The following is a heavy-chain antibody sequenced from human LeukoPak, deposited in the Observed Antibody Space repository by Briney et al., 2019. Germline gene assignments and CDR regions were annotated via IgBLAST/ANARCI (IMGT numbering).Heavy chain of an antibody. CDR2: IYHSGST. CDR1: GYSISSGYY. CDR3: ARPSLLGYYGSGSYQNSFDY. J-gene: IGHJ4*02. D-gene: IGHD3-10*01. V-gene: IGHV4-38-2*02. Sequence: SETLSLTCTVSGYSISSGYYWGWIRQPPGKGLGWIGSIYHSGSTYYNPSLKSRVTISVDTSKNQFSLKLSSVTAADTAVYYCARPSLLGYYGSGSYQNSFDYWGQGTLVTVSS.